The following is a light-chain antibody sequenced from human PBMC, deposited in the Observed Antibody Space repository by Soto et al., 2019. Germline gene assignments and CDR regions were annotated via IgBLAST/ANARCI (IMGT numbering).Light chain of an antibody. V-gene: IGKV3-20*01. J-gene: IGKJ1*01. CDR1: QSVSSSY. CDR3: QQYRSSPPWT. Sequence: EIVLTQSPGTLSLSPGERATLSCRASQSVSSSYLAWYQQKPGQAPRLLIYGASSRATGIPDRFSGSGSGTDFTLTISRLEPEDFAVYYCQQYRSSPPWTFGKGNKVQIK. CDR2: GAS.